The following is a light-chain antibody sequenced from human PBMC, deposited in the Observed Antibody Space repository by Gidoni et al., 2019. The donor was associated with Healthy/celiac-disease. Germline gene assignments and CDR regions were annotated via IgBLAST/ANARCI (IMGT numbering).Light chain of an antibody. CDR2: LGS. CDR3: RQALQTLT. J-gene: IGKJ4*01. V-gene: IGKV2-28*01. Sequence: DIVMTPSPLSLPVTPGEPASISCRSSQSLLHSNGYNYLDWYLQKPGQSPQLLIYLGSNRASGVPDRFSGSGSGTDFTLKISRVEAEDVGVYYCRQALQTLTFGGXTKVEIK. CDR1: QSLLHSNGYNY.